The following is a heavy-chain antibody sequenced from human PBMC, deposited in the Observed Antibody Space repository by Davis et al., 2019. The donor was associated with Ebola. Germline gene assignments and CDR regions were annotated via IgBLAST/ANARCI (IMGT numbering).Heavy chain of an antibody. V-gene: IGHV4-30-4*01. CDR1: GGSISSGDYY. CDR2: IYYSGST. J-gene: IGHJ6*02. D-gene: IGHD2-2*02. Sequence: SETLSLTCTVSGGSISSGDYYWSWIRQPPGKGLEWIGYIYYSGSTYYNPSLKSRVTISVDTSKNQFSLKLSSVTAADTAVYYCARGEVRYCSSTSCYNYGMDVWGQGTTVTASS. CDR3: ARGEVRYCSSTSCYNYGMDV.